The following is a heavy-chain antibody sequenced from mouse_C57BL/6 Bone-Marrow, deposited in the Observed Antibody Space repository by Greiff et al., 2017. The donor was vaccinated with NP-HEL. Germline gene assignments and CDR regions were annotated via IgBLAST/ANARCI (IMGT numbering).Heavy chain of an antibody. J-gene: IGHJ1*03. CDR2: FYPGSGSI. Sequence: QVQLKESGAELVKPGASEKLSCKASGYTFTEYTIHWVKQRSGQGLEWIGWFYPGSGSIKYNEKFKDKATLTADKSSSTVYMELSRLTAEDSAVYFCARHEGAYYGSWYFDVWGTGTTVTVSS. CDR3: ARHEGAYYGSWYFDV. D-gene: IGHD1-1*01. V-gene: IGHV1-62-2*01. CDR1: GYTFTEYT.